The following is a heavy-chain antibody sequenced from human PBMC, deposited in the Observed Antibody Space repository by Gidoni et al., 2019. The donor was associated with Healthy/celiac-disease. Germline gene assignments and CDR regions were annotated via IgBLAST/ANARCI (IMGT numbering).Heavy chain of an antibody. CDR3: ARHGPFVVVPAATVTYYYYYGMDV. Sequence: EVQLVQSGAEVKKPGESLRISCKGSGYSFTSYWISWVRQMPGKGLEWMGRIDPSDSYTNYSPSYQGHVTISADKSISTAYLQWSSLKASDTAMYYCARHGPFVVVPAATVTYYYYYGMDVWGQGTTVTVSS. D-gene: IGHD2-2*01. V-gene: IGHV5-10-1*03. J-gene: IGHJ6*02. CDR1: GYSFTSYW. CDR2: IDPSDSYT.